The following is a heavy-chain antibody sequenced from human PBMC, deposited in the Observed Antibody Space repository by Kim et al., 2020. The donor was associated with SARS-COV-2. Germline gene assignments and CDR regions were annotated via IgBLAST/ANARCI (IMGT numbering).Heavy chain of an antibody. CDR2: ISSSGSTI. D-gene: IGHD3-10*01. V-gene: IGHV3-48*03. CDR1: GFTFSSYE. J-gene: IGHJ4*02. Sequence: GGSLRLSCAASGFTFSSYEMNWVRQAPGKGLEWVSYISSSGSTIYYADSVKGRFTISRDNAKNSLYLQMNSLRAEDTAVYYCARDLGFGEFDYWGQGTLVTGSS. CDR3: ARDLGFGEFDY.